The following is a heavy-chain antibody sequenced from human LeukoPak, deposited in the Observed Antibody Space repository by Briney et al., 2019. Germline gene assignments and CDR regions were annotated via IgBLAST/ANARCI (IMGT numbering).Heavy chain of an antibody. CDR3: AKGPLLWN. V-gene: IGHV3-23*01. Sequence: GGSLRLSCAASGFIFSSHGMNWVRQAPGKGLEWVSAISGSGGSTYYADSVKGRFTISRDNSRNTLYLQMNSLRAEDTAVYYCAKGPLLWNWGQGTLVTVSS. D-gene: IGHD2/OR15-2a*01. CDR1: GFIFSSHG. J-gene: IGHJ4*02. CDR2: ISGSGGST.